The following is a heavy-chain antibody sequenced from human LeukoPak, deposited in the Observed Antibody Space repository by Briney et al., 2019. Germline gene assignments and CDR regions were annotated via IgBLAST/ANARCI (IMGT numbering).Heavy chain of an antibody. J-gene: IGHJ4*02. Sequence: ASVKLSCRTSGYTFTTFGVTWVRQAPGQGLEWMGWINPYNANTNYAQKFQGRVTMTADTSTSTGYMELRSLRSDDTAVYYCTREWAGYFDYWGQGSLVTVSS. CDR3: TREWAGYFDY. CDR2: INPYNANT. CDR1: GYTFTTFG. V-gene: IGHV1-18*01. D-gene: IGHD1-26*01.